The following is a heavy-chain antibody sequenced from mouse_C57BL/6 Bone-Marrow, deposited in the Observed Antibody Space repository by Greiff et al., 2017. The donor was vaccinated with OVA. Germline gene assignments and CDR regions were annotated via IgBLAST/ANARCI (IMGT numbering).Heavy chain of an antibody. CDR3: ARYYDVWYFDV. CDR2: INPNNGGT. J-gene: IGHJ1*03. V-gene: IGHV1-22*01. Sequence: EVKLVESGPELVKPGASVKMSCKASGYTFTDYNMHWVKQSHGKSLEWIGYINPNNGGTSYNQKFKGKATLTVNKSSSTAYMELRSLTSEDSAVYYCARYYDVWYFDVWGTGTTVTVSS. CDR1: GYTFTDYN. D-gene: IGHD2-4*01.